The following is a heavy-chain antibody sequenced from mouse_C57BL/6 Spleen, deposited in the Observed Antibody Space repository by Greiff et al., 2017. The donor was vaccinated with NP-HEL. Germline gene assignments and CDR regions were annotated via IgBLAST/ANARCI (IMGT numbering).Heavy chain of an antibody. J-gene: IGHJ4*01. CDR2: IRSKSNNYAT. D-gene: IGHD3-3*01. CDR3: VRGDGGMDY. Sequence: EVMLVESGGGLVQPKGSLKLSCAASGFSFNTYAMNWVRQAPGKGLEWVARIRSKSNNYATYYAVSVKDRFTISRDDSESMLYLQMNNLKTEDTAMYYCVRGDGGMDYWGQGTSVTVSS. V-gene: IGHV10-1*01. CDR1: GFSFNTYA.